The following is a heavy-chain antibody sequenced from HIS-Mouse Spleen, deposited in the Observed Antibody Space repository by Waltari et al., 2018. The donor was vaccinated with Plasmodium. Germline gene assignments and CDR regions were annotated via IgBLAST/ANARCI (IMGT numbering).Heavy chain of an antibody. V-gene: IGHV3-7*01. CDR2: IKQDGSEK. Sequence: EVQLVESGGDLVEPGGSLRLSCAASGLTLSSYWMSCVRQAPGKGLEWVANIKQDGSEKYYVDSVNGRFTISRDNAKNSLYLQMNSLRAEDTAVYYCASSWYWYFDLWGRGTLVTVSS. CDR3: ASSWYWYFDL. J-gene: IGHJ2*01. D-gene: IGHD6-13*01. CDR1: GLTLSSYW.